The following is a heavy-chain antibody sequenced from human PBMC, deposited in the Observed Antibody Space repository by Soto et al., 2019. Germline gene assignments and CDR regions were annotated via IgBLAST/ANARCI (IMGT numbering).Heavy chain of an antibody. D-gene: IGHD3-16*01. CDR3: AREGPAYTIEGYDAFDI. CDR2: IIPIFGTA. J-gene: IGHJ3*02. V-gene: IGHV1-69*13. CDR1: GGTFGSYA. Sequence: SVKVSCKASGGTFGSYAISWVRQAPGQGLEWMGGIIPIFGTANYAQKFQGRVTITADESTSTAYMELSSLRSEDTAVYYCAREGPAYTIEGYDAFDIWGQGTIVTV.